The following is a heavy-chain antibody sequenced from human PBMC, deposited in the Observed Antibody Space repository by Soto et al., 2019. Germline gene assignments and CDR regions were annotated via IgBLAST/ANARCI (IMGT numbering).Heavy chain of an antibody. CDR1: GGTSTRYA. CDR3: NRGSEYDFWSGYL. D-gene: IGHD3-3*01. CDR2: IVPMFGTS. Sequence: QERLVQSGAEVRKPGSSVKVSCKVTGGTSTRYAINWVRQAPGQGLEWMGGIVPMFGTSKYAQKFQGRVTITADTSTNIAYMELRGLRSEDTAVYYCNRGSEYDFWSGYLWGQGTLVSVSS. V-gene: IGHV1-69*06. J-gene: IGHJ4*02.